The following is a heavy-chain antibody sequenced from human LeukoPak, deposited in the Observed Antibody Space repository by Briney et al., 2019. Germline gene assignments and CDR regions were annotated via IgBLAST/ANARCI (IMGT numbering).Heavy chain of an antibody. CDR1: GFTFSTHG. Sequence: PGGSLRLSCAASGFTFSTHGMHWVRQAPGKGLEWVAVIWFDGSNKYNADSVKGRFTISRDNSKNTLYLQMNSLRGEDTAVYYCARDGRGMDVWGQGTTVTVSS. D-gene: IGHD1-1*01. CDR2: IWFDGSNK. J-gene: IGHJ6*02. V-gene: IGHV3-33*01. CDR3: ARDGRGMDV.